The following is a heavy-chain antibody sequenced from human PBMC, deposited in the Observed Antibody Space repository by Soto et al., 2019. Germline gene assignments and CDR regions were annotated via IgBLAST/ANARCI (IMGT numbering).Heavy chain of an antibody. V-gene: IGHV1-69*13. J-gene: IGHJ5*01. CDR1: GGTFSSYA. D-gene: IGHD6-19*01. CDR3: ARDRRRLPWIPVAQKNWFEC. CDR2: IIPIFGTA. Sequence: SVKVSCKASGGTFSSYAISWVRQAPGQGLEWMGGIIPIFGTANYAQKFQGRVTITADESTSTAYMELSSLRSEDTAVYYCARDRRRLPWIPVAQKNWFECWRQGSRVALSS.